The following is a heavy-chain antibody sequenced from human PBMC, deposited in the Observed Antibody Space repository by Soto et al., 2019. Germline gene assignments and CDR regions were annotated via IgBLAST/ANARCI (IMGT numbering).Heavy chain of an antibody. Sequence: SETLSLTCAVSGGSISSGGYSWSWIRQPPGKGLEWIGYIYHSGSTYYNPSLKSRVTISVDRSKNQFSLKLSSVTAADTAVYYCARVSGYYDSRDYYPPPDAFDIWGQGTMVTVSS. D-gene: IGHD3-22*01. V-gene: IGHV4-30-2*01. CDR1: GGSISSGGYS. CDR3: ARVSGYYDSRDYYPPPDAFDI. CDR2: IYHSGST. J-gene: IGHJ3*02.